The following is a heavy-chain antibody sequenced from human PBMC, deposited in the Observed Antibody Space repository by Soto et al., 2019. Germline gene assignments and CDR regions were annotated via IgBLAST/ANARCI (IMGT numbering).Heavy chain of an antibody. CDR2: ISTSKGNT. V-gene: IGHV1-18*01. CDR1: GYTFTSYG. J-gene: IGHJ4*02. Sequence: QVQLVQSGPEVKKPGASVNVSCKTSGYTFTSYGIAWVRQAPGQGLEWMGWISTSKGNTNYAQKFQGRVTMTTDTSTSTAYMELRSLRSDDTAVYYCATRSPAFDFWGQGTLVTVSS. CDR3: ATRSPAFDF.